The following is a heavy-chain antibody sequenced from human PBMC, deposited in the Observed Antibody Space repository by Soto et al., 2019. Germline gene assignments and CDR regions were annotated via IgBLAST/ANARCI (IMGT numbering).Heavy chain of an antibody. CDR3: VRERGLSSFYGMDV. D-gene: IGHD3-10*01. CDR1: GFTLTSYS. J-gene: IGHJ6*02. Sequence: EVQLVESGGGLVKPGGSLRLSCAASGFTLTSYSMNWVRQAPGKGLEWVSSISSSSSHIYYADSVKGRFTISRDNARNSVYRQMNSLRAEDTAVYYCVRERGLSSFYGMDVWGQGTTVTVSS. CDR2: ISSSSSHI. V-gene: IGHV3-21*02.